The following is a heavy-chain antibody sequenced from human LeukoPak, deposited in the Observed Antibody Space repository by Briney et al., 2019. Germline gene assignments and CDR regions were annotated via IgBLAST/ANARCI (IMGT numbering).Heavy chain of an antibody. J-gene: IGHJ6*03. D-gene: IGHD2-2*01. V-gene: IGHV4-59*13. Sequence: SETLSLTCTVSGGSIGTFYWSWIRQSPGKGLEWIGYIYYNGHTDYNPSLKSRVTISLDTSKNQFSLKLSSVTAADTAVYYCARAFIVVVPAAPQKNYYYYMDVWGKGTTVTVSS. CDR1: GGSIGTFY. CDR2: IYYNGHT. CDR3: ARAFIVVVPAAPQKNYYYYMDV.